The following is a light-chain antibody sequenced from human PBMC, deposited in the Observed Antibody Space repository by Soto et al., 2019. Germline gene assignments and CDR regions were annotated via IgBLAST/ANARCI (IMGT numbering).Light chain of an antibody. Sequence: QSALTQPASVSGSPGQSITISCTGTSSDVGSYNLVSWYQQHPGKAPKLMICEVSKRPSGVSNRFSGSKSGNTASLTISGLQAEDEADYYCCSYAGTVVFGGGTKLTVL. V-gene: IGLV2-23*02. CDR3: CSYAGTVV. CDR2: EVS. CDR1: SSDVGSYNL. J-gene: IGLJ2*01.